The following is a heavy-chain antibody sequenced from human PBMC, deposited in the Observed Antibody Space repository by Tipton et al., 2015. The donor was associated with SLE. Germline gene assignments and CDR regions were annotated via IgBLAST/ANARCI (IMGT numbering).Heavy chain of an antibody. J-gene: IGHJ4*02. D-gene: IGHD3-22*01. V-gene: IGHV3-23*01. CDR1: GFTFSSYA. Sequence: SLRLSCAASGFTFSSYAMSWVRQAPGKGLEWVSAISGSGGSTYYADSVKGRFTISRDNSKNTLYLQMNSLRAEDTAVYYCAKDGYDSSGYYPRYYFDYWGQGTLVTVSS. CDR2: ISGSGGST. CDR3: AKDGYDSSGYYPRYYFDY.